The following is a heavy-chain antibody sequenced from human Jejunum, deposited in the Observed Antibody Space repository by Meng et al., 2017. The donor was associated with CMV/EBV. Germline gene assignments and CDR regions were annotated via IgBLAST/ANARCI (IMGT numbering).Heavy chain of an antibody. J-gene: IGHJ4*02. CDR1: NFQEYA. Sequence: NFQEYAMHWVRQVPGKGLEWVAGISWNTASTGYADSVKGRFTISREDAKNSRYLQMDSLRPEDTALYYCAKAPSGGWNYFFYFDNWGQGTRVTVSS. CDR2: ISWNTAST. V-gene: IGHV3-9*01. CDR3: AKAPSGGWNYFFYFDN. D-gene: IGHD1-7*01.